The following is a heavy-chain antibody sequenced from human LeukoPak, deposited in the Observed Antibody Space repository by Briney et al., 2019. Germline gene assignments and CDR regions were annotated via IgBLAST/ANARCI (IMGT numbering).Heavy chain of an antibody. Sequence: ASVTVSCTASGYTFNAYYIHWVRQAPGQGLEWMGWINPNSGGTSYAQKFQGRVTMTRDTSISTAYMELSRLGADDTAVYFCARAGGGYSSGWGAFDIWGQGTVVTVSS. CDR1: GYTFNAYY. CDR3: ARAGGGYSSGWGAFDI. J-gene: IGHJ3*02. V-gene: IGHV1-2*02. D-gene: IGHD5-18*01. CDR2: INPNSGGT.